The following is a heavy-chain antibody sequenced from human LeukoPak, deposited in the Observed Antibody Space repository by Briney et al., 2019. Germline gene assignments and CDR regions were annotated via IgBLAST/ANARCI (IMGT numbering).Heavy chain of an antibody. CDR2: ISWNSGSI. Sequence: GGSLRLSCAAPGFNFSGYSMNWVRQAPGKGLEWVSGISWNSGSIGYADSVKGRFTISRDNAKNSLYLQMNSLRAEDTALYYCAKDFRSDTAMATGYFDYWGQGTLVTVSS. D-gene: IGHD5-18*01. CDR3: AKDFRSDTAMATGYFDY. V-gene: IGHV3-9*01. J-gene: IGHJ4*02. CDR1: GFNFSGYS.